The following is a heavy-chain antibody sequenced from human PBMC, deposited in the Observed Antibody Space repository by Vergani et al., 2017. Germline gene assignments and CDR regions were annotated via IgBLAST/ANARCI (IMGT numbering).Heavy chain of an antibody. CDR1: GGSITSSSYY. CDR3: ARTESFILRYFHWAL. Sequence: QLHLQESGPGLVKPSETLSLTCTVSGGSITSSSYYWGWIRQPPGKGLEWIGKIYHSGGAYYNPSLKGRVTISVDTSKNQFSLEVTSVTAAATAIYFCARTESFILRYFHWALWGQGTLVTVSS. V-gene: IGHV4-39*01. D-gene: IGHD3-9*01. J-gene: IGHJ4*02. CDR2: IYHSGGA.